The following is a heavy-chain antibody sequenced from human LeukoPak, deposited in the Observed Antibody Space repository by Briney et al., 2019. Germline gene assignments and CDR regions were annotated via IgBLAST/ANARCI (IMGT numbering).Heavy chain of an antibody. CDR3: AKDIMRSMSYYYYYGMGV. J-gene: IGHJ6*02. Sequence: GRSLRLSCAASGFTFDDYAMHWVRQAPGKGLEWASGISWNSGSIGYADSVKGRFTISRDNAKNSLYLQMNSLRAEDTALYYCAKDIMRSMSYYYYYGMGVWGQGTTVTVSS. CDR2: ISWNSGSI. CDR1: GFTFDDYA. D-gene: IGHD3-16*01. V-gene: IGHV3-9*01.